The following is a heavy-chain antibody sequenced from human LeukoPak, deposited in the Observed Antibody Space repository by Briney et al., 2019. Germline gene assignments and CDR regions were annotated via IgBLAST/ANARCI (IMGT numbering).Heavy chain of an antibody. Sequence: GRSLRLSCAASGFTFSSYGMHWVRQAPGKGLEWVTVISYGGSYKHSADSVKGRFIISRDNSKNTLYLQMNSLRVEDTAVYYCATAKEALSSSWYLSVDYWGQGTLVTVSS. D-gene: IGHD6-13*01. CDR1: GFTFSSYG. CDR3: ATAKEALSSSWYLSVDY. J-gene: IGHJ4*02. CDR2: ISYGGSYK. V-gene: IGHV3-30*03.